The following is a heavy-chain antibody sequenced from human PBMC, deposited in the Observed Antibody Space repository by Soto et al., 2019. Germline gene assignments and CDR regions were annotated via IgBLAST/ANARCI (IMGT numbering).Heavy chain of an antibody. Sequence: EVQLVESGGGLVQPGGSLRLSCAVSGFTVSSNYMSWVRQAPGKGLEWVSVIYSGGRTYYADSVKGRFTISRDNSKNTLYLQMNSLRAEDTAVYYCAREGIRSPLYYWGQGTLVTVSS. J-gene: IGHJ4*02. CDR3: AREGIRSPLYY. CDR1: GFTVSSNY. CDR2: IYSGGRT. D-gene: IGHD4-17*01. V-gene: IGHV3-66*01.